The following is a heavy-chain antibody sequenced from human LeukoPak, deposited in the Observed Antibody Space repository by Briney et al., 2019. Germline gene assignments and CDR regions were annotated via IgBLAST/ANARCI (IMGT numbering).Heavy chain of an antibody. CDR3: ARDQCSGGSCYAY. D-gene: IGHD2-15*01. CDR1: GGSISSYY. J-gene: IGHJ4*02. CDR2: IYYSGST. Sequence: SETLSLTCTVSGGSISSYYWSWIRQPPGKGLEWIGYIYYSGSTNYNPSLKSRVTISVASSKHQFSLKLSSVTAADTAVYYCARDQCSGGSCYAYWGQGTLVTVSS. V-gene: IGHV4-59*01.